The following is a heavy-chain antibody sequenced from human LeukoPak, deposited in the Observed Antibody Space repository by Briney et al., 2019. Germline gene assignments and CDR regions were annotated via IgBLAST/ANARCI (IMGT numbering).Heavy chain of an antibody. J-gene: IGHJ4*02. V-gene: IGHV4-59*01. D-gene: IGHD3-22*01. CDR3: ARVALDSSGYHSVQTLDF. CDR1: GGSINNYY. Sequence: SETLSLTCTVSGGSINNYYWSWIRQPPGQGLEWIGYIYYSGSTNYNPFLKSRVTISVDTSKNQFSLKLNSVTAADTAVYYCARVALDSSGYHSVQTLDFWGQGTLVTVSS. CDR2: IYYSGST.